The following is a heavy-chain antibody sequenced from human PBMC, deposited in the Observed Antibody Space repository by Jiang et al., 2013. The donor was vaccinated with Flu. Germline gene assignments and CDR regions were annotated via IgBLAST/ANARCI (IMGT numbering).Heavy chain of an antibody. Sequence: AASGFTFSSYGMHWVRQAPGKGLEWVAVISYDGSNKYYADSVKGRFTISRDNSKNTLYLQMNSLRAEDTAVYYCAKDHSSSFDPNFDYWGQGTLVTVSS. CDR1: GFTFSSYG. J-gene: IGHJ4*02. D-gene: IGHD6-13*01. CDR2: ISYDGSNK. CDR3: AKDHSSSFDPNFDY. V-gene: IGHV3-30*18.